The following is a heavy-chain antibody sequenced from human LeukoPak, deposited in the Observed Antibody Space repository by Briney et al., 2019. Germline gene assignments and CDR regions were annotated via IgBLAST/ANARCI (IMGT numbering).Heavy chain of an antibody. CDR3: ARDNGGSLDY. V-gene: IGHV3-7*01. Sequence: PGGSLRLSCAASGFTFSTYWMGWVRQAPGKGLEWVANINQDGSTKQYVDSVKGRFTVSRDNAKYSLSLQMNSLRAEDTALYYCARDNGGSLDYWSQGTLVTVSS. J-gene: IGHJ4*02. CDR1: GFTFSTYW. CDR2: INQDGSTK. D-gene: IGHD1-26*01.